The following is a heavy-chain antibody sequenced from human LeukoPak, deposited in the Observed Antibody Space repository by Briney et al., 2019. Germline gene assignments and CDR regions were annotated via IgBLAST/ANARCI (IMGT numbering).Heavy chain of an antibody. Sequence: GGSLRLSCAASGFTYSSYAMSWLRQAPGKGLEWVSSISGSGGSTYYADSVKGRFTISRDNSKNTLYLQMNSLRAEDTAVYYCARHLSIAARPDFDYWGQGTLVTVSS. CDR1: GFTYSSYA. J-gene: IGHJ4*02. CDR3: ARHLSIAARPDFDY. D-gene: IGHD6-6*01. V-gene: IGHV3-23*01. CDR2: ISGSGGST.